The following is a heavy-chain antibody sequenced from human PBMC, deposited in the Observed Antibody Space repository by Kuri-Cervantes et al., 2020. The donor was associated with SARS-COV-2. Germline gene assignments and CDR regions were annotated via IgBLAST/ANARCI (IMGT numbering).Heavy chain of an antibody. Sequence: GGSLRLSCAASGFTFSSYGMHWVRQAPGKGLEWVGRIKSKSDDGTTDYAAPVKGRFTLSRDDLENTVYLQMNSLKPEDTAVYYCTTGGTTTSFAFDIWSQGTMVTVSS. D-gene: IGHD1-1*01. CDR1: GFTFSSYG. CDR3: TTGGTTTSFAFDI. J-gene: IGHJ3*02. V-gene: IGHV3-15*01. CDR2: IKSKSDDGTT.